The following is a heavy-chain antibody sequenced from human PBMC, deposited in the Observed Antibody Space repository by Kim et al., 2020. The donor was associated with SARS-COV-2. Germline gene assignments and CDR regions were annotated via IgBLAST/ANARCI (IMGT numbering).Heavy chain of an antibody. V-gene: IGHV3-23*01. Sequence: GGSLRLSCVASGFTFSRQGMNWVRQAPGKGLEWVSGFSSGGDTTNHAESVKGRFTISRDNPQNALYLQMNSLRVEDTAMYYYAIVGADWGQGILVTVSS. CDR1: GFTFSRQG. J-gene: IGHJ4*02. CDR2: FSSGGDTT. CDR3: AIVGAD. D-gene: IGHD2-21*01.